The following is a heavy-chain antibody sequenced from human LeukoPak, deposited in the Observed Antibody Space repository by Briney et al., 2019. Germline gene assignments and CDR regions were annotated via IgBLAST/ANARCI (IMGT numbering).Heavy chain of an antibody. Sequence: SRSLRLSCAASGFTFDDYAMHWVRQAPGKGLEWVSGISWNSGSIGYADSVKGRFTISRDNAKNSLYLQMNSLRAEDTALYYCAKDKEGLRSNYYYYMDVWGKGTTVTVSS. J-gene: IGHJ6*03. CDR3: AKDKEGLRSNYYYYMDV. CDR1: GFTFDDYA. D-gene: IGHD5-12*01. V-gene: IGHV3-9*01. CDR2: ISWNSGSI.